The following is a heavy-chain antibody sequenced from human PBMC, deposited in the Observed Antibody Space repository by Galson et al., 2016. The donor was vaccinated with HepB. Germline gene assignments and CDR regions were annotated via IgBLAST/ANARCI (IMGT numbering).Heavy chain of an antibody. CDR2: ISAYNGNT. V-gene: IGHV1-18*04. CDR1: GYTFSSYG. CDR3: ARGPRRSSMLTISRGLYWYFDL. J-gene: IGHJ2*01. Sequence: SVKVSCKASGYTFSSYGINWVRQAPGQGLEWMGWISAYNGNTNYAQKFQDRVTMTTDTSTSTAYMALRSLRSDDTAVYYCARGPRRSSMLTISRGLYWYFDLWGRGTLVTVSS. D-gene: IGHD2-8*01.